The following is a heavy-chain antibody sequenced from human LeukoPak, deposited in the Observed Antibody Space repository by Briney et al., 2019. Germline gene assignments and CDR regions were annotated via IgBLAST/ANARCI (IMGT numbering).Heavy chain of an antibody. CDR1: GGTFSSYA. V-gene: IGHV1-69*04. CDR2: IIPILGIA. CDR3: ASWERANYYGMDV. J-gene: IGHJ6*02. Sequence: SVKVSCKASGGTFSSYAISWVQQAPGQGLEWMGRIIPILGIANYAQKFQGRVTITADKSTSTAYMELSSLRSEDTAVYYCASWERANYYGMDVWGQGTTVTVSS. D-gene: IGHD1-1*01.